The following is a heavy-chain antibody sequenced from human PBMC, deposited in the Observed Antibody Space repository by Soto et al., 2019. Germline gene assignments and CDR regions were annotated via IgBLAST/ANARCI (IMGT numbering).Heavy chain of an antibody. V-gene: IGHV1-24*01. CDR2: FDPEDGET. CDR1: GYTFTSYY. J-gene: IGHJ4*02. D-gene: IGHD2-15*01. CDR3: ATDRGVCSGGSCHYYFDY. Sequence: ASVKVSCKASGYTFTSYYMHWVRRAPGKGLEWMGGFDPEDGETIYAQKFQGRVTMTEDTSTDTAYMELSSLRSEDTAVYYCATDRGVCSGGSCHYYFDYWGQGTLVTVSS.